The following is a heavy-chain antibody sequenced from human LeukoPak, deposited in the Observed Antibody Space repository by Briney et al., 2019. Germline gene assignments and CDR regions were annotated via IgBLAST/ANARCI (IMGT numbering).Heavy chain of an antibody. CDR3: ARGASELRCLHIDV. V-gene: IGHV3-48*03. CDR2: ISGSGSHI. D-gene: IGHD4-17*01. Sequence: GGSLRLSCAASGFTFSSYEMNWVRQAPGKGLEWVSYISGSGSHIYYADSVKGRFTISRDNATNSLYLQMNSLRVEDTAVYYCARGASELRCLHIDVWGKGTTVTISS. CDR1: GFTFSSYE. J-gene: IGHJ6*03.